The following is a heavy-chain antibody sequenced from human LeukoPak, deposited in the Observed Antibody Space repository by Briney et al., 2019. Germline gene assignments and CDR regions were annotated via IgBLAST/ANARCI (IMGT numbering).Heavy chain of an antibody. CDR1: GYTVTELS. CDR3: ATDFDLRGYSYGPTPPSGY. Sequence: ASVKVSCKVSGYTVTELSMHWVRQAPGKGLEWMGGFDPEDGETIYAQKFQGRVTMTEDTSTDTAYMELSSLRSEDTAVYYCATDFDLRGYSYGPTPPSGYWGQGTLVTVSS. J-gene: IGHJ4*02. D-gene: IGHD5-18*01. CDR2: FDPEDGET. V-gene: IGHV1-24*01.